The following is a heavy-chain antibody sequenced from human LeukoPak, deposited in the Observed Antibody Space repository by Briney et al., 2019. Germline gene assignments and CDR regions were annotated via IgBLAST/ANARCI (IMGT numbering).Heavy chain of an antibody. CDR3: AREGYSYGKHFDY. V-gene: IGHV1-46*01. J-gene: IGHJ4*02. D-gene: IGHD5-18*01. Sequence: ASVKVSCKAFGYTFTSYYLHWVRQAPGQGLEWLGVINPSGGSTTYPQKFQGRVTMTRDTSTSTVYMELSSLTSEDTAVYYCAREGYSYGKHFDYWGQGTLVTVSS. CDR2: INPSGGST. CDR1: GYTFTSYY.